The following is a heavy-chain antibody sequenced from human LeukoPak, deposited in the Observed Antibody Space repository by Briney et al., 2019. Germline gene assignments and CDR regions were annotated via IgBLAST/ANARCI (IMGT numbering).Heavy chain of an antibody. D-gene: IGHD3-3*01. V-gene: IGHV3-23*01. J-gene: IGHJ4*02. Sequence: GGSLRLSCAASGFTFSSYAMSWVRQAPGKGLEWVSAISGSGGSTYHADSVKGRFTISRDNSKSTLYLQMNSLRAEDTAVYYCAKDNRRQYYGFWSRRVDYWGQGTLVTVSS. CDR1: GFTFSSYA. CDR3: AKDNRRQYYGFWSRRVDY. CDR2: ISGSGGST.